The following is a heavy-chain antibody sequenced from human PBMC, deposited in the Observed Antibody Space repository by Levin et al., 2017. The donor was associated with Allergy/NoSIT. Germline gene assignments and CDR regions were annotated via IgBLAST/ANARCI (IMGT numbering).Heavy chain of an antibody. V-gene: IGHV1-69*13. CDR1: GGTFSSYA. J-gene: IGHJ3*02. CDR3: ARGKVAAASDAFDI. CDR2: IIPIFGTA. Sequence: SVKVSCKASGGTFSSYAISWVRQAPGQGLEWMGGIIPIFGTANYAQKFQGRVTITADESTSTAYMELSSLRSEDTAVYYCARGKVAAASDAFDIWGQGTMVTVSS. D-gene: IGHD6-13*01.